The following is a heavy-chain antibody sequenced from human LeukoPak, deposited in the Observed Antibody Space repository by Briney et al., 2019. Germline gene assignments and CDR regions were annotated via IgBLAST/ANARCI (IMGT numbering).Heavy chain of an antibody. Sequence: GGSLRLSCAASGFTFSSYSMSWVRQAPGKGLEWLSYISTSSSPIHYADSVKGRFTVSRDNAKNTLYLQMNSLRAEETAVYYCVRSLLGVNDYWGQGTLITVSS. CDR1: GFTFSSYS. V-gene: IGHV3-48*01. J-gene: IGHJ4*02. CDR3: VRSLLGVNDY. CDR2: ISTSSSPI. D-gene: IGHD3-10*01.